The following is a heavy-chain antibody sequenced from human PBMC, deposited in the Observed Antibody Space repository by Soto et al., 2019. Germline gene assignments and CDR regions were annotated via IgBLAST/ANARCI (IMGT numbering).Heavy chain of an antibody. CDR1: GFSFSNYN. J-gene: IGHJ6*02. CDR2: ISSRSRVI. V-gene: IGHV3-48*02. Sequence: GGSLRLSCSASGFSFSNYNMNWVRQAPGKGLEWVSYISSRSRVIYYADSVKGRFTISGDNAKNLLYLQMNSLRDEGTAVYYCTRDCEKGYGMDVWGQGTTVTVSS. CDR3: TRDCEKGYGMDV.